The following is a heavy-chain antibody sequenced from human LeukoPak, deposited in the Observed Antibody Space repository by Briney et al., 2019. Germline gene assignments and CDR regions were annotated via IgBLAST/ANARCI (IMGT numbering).Heavy chain of an antibody. J-gene: IGHJ4*02. D-gene: IGHD1-14*01. CDR1: GFTFSSYA. CDR2: TLEDGRYQ. CDR3: ARVRGGGFRTADS. Sequence: PGRSLRLSCAASGFTFSSYAMHWVRQAPGKGLDWVAVTLEDGRYQSYSDSVKGRFTISRDNSKNTLFLQMNSLRGEDTAVYYCARVRGGGFRTADSWGQGTLVTVSS. V-gene: IGHV3-30*04.